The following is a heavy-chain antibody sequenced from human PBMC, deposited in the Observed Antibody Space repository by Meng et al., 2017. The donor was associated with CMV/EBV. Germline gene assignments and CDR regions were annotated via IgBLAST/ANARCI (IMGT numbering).Heavy chain of an antibody. J-gene: IGHJ4*02. CDR2: IRYDVSNK. Sequence: GGSLRLSCAASGFTFSSYGMHWVRQAPGKGLEWVAFIRYDVSNKYYADSVKGRFTISRENSKNTLYLQMNSLRAEDTAVYYCAKDLGGHRGYYDDSSGPLPGDYWGQGTLVTVSS. CDR3: AKDLGGHRGYYDDSSGPLPGDY. D-gene: IGHD3-22*01. CDR1: GFTFSSYG. V-gene: IGHV3-30*02.